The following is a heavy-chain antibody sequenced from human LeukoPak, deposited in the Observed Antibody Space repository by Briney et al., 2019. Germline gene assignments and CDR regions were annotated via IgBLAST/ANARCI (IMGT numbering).Heavy chain of an antibody. CDR3: TRPYSSSYADFDY. CDR2: IRSKANSYAT. CDR1: GFTFSGSA. J-gene: IGHJ4*02. V-gene: IGHV3-73*01. D-gene: IGHD6-6*01. Sequence: GGSLKLSCAASGFTFSGSAMHWVRQASGKGLEWVGRIRSKANSYATAYAASVKGRFTISRDDSKNTAYLQMNSLKTEDTAVYYCTRPYSSSYADFDYWGQGTLATVSS.